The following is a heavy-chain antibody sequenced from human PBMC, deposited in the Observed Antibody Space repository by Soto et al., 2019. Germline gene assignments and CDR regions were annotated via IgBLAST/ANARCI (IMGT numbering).Heavy chain of an antibody. CDR3: ARDIAARPDYYYGMDV. D-gene: IGHD6-6*01. J-gene: IGHJ6*02. Sequence: GASVKVSCKASGYTFTGYYMHWVRQAPGQGLEWMGWINPNSGGTNYAQKFQGWVTMTRDTSISTDYMELSRLRSDDTAVYYCARDIAARPDYYYGMDVWGQGTTVTVS. V-gene: IGHV1-2*04. CDR1: GYTFTGYY. CDR2: INPNSGGT.